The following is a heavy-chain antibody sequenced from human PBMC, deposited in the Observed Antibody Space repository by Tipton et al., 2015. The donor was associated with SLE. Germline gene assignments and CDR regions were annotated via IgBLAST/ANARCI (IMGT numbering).Heavy chain of an antibody. Sequence: GSLRLSCAASGFTFSSYWMLWLRQTPGKGLVWVSRIHPDGTYTNYADSVKGRFTISRDNAKHTLFLQMNSLRAEDTAVYYCAREPPITGTPFDYWGQGTLVTVSS. D-gene: IGHD1-20*01. CDR2: IHPDGTYT. V-gene: IGHV3-74*01. CDR3: AREPPITGTPFDY. J-gene: IGHJ4*02. CDR1: GFTFSSYW.